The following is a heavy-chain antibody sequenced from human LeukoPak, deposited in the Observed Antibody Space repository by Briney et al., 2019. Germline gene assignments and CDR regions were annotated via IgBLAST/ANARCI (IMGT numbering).Heavy chain of an antibody. Sequence: SETLSLTCTVSGGSISSYYWSWIRQPPGKVLEWIGYIYYSGSTNYNPSLKSRVTISVDTSKNQFSLKLSSVTAADTAVYYCARVKQQLVIYYYYYYMDVWGKGTTVTISS. CDR2: IYYSGST. CDR1: GGSISSYY. CDR3: ARVKQQLVIYYYYYYMDV. D-gene: IGHD6-13*01. V-gene: IGHV4-59*01. J-gene: IGHJ6*03.